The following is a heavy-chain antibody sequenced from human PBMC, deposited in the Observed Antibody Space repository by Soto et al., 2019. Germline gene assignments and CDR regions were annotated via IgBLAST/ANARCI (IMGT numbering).Heavy chain of an antibody. D-gene: IGHD1-20*01. V-gene: IGHV2-5*01. CDR1: GFSLTTSGVG. CDR3: AHHTITPVTNWFDP. CDR2: IYWNDDK. J-gene: IGHJ5*02. Sequence: GPTLVNPTQTLTLPCTFSGFSLTTSGVGVGWIRQPPGKALEWLALIYWNDDKRYSPSLKGRLTITKDTSKNQVVLAMTNMDPVDTATYYCAHHTITPVTNWFDPWGLGTLVTVSS.